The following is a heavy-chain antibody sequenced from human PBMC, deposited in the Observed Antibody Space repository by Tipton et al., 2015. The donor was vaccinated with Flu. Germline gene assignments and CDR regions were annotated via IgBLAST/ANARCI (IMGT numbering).Heavy chain of an antibody. CDR2: INHSGST. Sequence: GLVKPSETLSLSCAVYGGSFSGYYWSWIRQPPGKGLEWIAEINHSGSTNYNPSLKSRVTISVATSKNQFSLKLTSVTAADTAVFYCARYVSGERGAFDLWGQGTMVTVSS. D-gene: IGHD3-16*01. V-gene: IGHV4-34*01. CDR3: ARYVSGERGAFDL. J-gene: IGHJ3*01. CDR1: GGSFSGYY.